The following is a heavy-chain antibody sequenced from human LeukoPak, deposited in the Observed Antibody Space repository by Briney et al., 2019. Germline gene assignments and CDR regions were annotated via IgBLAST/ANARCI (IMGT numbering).Heavy chain of an antibody. CDR3: ATGTPYGDYSWENYFDY. D-gene: IGHD4-17*01. Sequence: ASVQVSCKASGFTFTSHYMHWVRQAPGQGLEWMGIINPSGGSTSYAQKFQGRVTMTRDTSTSTVYMELSSLRSEDTAVYYCATGTPYGDYSWENYFDYWGRGTLVTVSS. CDR1: GFTFTSHY. J-gene: IGHJ4*02. CDR2: INPSGGST. V-gene: IGHV1-46*01.